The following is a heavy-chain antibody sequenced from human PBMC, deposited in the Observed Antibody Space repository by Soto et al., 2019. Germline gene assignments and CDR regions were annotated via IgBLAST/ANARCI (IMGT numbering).Heavy chain of an antibody. J-gene: IGHJ4*02. V-gene: IGHV3-21*01. D-gene: IGHD1-26*01. Sequence: EVQLVESGGGLVKPGGSLRLSCAASGFTFSSYSMNWVRQAPGKGLEWVSSISSSSSYIYYADSVKGRFTNSRDNAKKSLYLQMNSLRDEDTAVYYCAGAVMMWEWLDSTDYWGQGTLVTVSS. CDR2: ISSSSSYI. CDR3: AGAVMMWEWLDSTDY. CDR1: GFTFSSYS.